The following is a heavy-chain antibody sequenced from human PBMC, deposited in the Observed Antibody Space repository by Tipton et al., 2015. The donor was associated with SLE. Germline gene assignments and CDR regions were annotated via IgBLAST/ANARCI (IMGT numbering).Heavy chain of an antibody. D-gene: IGHD1-26*01. CDR3: ARQVGAEYFQH. CDR2: IYYSGST. J-gene: IGHJ1*01. Sequence: LRLSCTVSGGSISSSSYYWGWIRQPPGKGLEWIGSIYYSGSTYYNPSLKSRVTISVATSKNQFSLKLSSVTAADTAVYYCARQVGAEYFQHWGQGTLVTVSS. V-gene: IGHV4-39*01. CDR1: GGSISSSSYY.